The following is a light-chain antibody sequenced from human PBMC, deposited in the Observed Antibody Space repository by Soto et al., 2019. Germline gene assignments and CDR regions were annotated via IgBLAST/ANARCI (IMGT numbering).Light chain of an antibody. J-gene: IGLJ3*02. CDR1: SSDIGGGYD. CDR3: QSYDSSRSGVV. V-gene: IGLV1-40*01. CDR2: GNS. Sequence: QSVLTQPPSVSGAPGQRVTISCTGSSSDIGGGYDVHWYQQLPGKAPKLLIYGNSNRPSGVPDRFSGSKSGTSASLAITGVQAEDEADYYCQSYDSSRSGVVFGGGTKLTVL.